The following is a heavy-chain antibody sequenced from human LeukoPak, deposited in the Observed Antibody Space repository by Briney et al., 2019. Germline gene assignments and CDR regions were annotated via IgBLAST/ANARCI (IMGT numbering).Heavy chain of an antibody. V-gene: IGHV3-7*04. CDR2: IKQDGSEK. CDR1: GFTFSSYW. Sequence: GESLKISCAASGFTFSSYWMSWVRQAPGKGLEWVAHIKQDGSEKYYVDSVKGRFTISRDNAKNSLSLQMNSLRAEDTAVYYCVGWGGVGNFWGQGTLVTVSS. J-gene: IGHJ4*02. CDR3: VGWGGVGNF. D-gene: IGHD3-16*01.